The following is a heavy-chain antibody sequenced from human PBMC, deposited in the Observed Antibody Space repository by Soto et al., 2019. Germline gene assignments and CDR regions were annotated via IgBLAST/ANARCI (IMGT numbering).Heavy chain of an antibody. CDR2: IWFGGSKK. J-gene: IGHJ6*02. V-gene: IGHV3-33*01. CDR1: GFTFSSYG. D-gene: IGHD1-20*01. CDR3: AGGITGTDYYYGMDV. Sequence: QVQLVESWGGVVQPGRSLRLSCAASGFTFSSYGMHWVRQAPGKGLEWVAVIWFGGSKKYYADSVKGRLTISRDNSKKPLNLQMNSLRAEDTAVYYCAGGITGTDYYYGMDVWGQGTTVTVSS.